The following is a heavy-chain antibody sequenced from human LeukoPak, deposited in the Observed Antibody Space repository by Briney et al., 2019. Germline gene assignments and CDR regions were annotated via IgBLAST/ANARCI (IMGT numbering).Heavy chain of an antibody. CDR1: GFTFSSCW. V-gene: IGHV3-7*01. CDR2: IKQDGSEK. J-gene: IGHJ6*02. CDR3: ARADGMDV. Sequence: GGSLRLSCAASGFTFSSCWMSWVRQAPGKGLEWVANIKQDGSEKYYVDSVKGRFTISRDNAKNSLYLQMNSLRAEDTAVYYCARADGMDVWGQGTTVTVSS.